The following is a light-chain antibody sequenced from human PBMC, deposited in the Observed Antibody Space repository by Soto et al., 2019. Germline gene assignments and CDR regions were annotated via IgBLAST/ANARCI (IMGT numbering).Light chain of an antibody. V-gene: IGLV2-14*01. Sequence: ALTQPASVSGSPGQSIAISCTGTSSDVGGYNYVSWYQQHPGKTPNLMIYDVSNRPSGVSNRFSGSKSGNTASLTISGLQAEDEADYYCSSYTSSSTWVFGGGTKVTVL. CDR1: SSDVGGYNY. CDR2: DVS. CDR3: SSYTSSSTWV. J-gene: IGLJ3*02.